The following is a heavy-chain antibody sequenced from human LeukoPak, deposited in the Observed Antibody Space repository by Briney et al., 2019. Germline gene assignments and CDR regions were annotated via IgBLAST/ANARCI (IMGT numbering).Heavy chain of an antibody. J-gene: IGHJ4*02. D-gene: IGHD2-2*01. Sequence: GGSLRLSCTASGFTFGDYTMSWFRQAPGKGLEWVGFIRSKAYGGTTEYAASVKGSFTISRDDSKSIAYLQMNSLKTEDTAVYFCSRDRCRYCSRLRLYYFDYWGQGNLVTVSS. V-gene: IGHV3-49*03. CDR1: GFTFGDYT. CDR2: IRSKAYGGTT. CDR3: SRDRCRYCSRLRLYYFDY.